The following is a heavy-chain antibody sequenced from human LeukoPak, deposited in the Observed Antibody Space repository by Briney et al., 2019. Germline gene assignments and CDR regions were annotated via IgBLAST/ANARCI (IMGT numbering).Heavy chain of an antibody. CDR2: INHSGST. CDR1: GGSFSGYY. J-gene: IGHJ4*02. Sequence: PSETLSLTCAVYGGSFSGYYWSWIRQPPGKGLEWIGEINHSGSTNYNPSLKSRVTISVDTSKNQFSLKLSSVTAADTAVYYCARFTPIISGYDPVDYWVQGTLVTVSS. D-gene: IGHD5-12*01. V-gene: IGHV4-34*01. CDR3: ARFTPIISGYDPVDY.